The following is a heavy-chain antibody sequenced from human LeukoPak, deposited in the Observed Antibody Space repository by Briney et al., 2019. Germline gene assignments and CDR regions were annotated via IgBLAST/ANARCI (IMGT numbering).Heavy chain of an antibody. V-gene: IGHV4-30-4*01. Sequence: PSQTLSLTCTVSGGSSSSGDYYWSWIRQPPGKGLEWIGYIYYSGSTYYNPSLKSRVTISVDTSKNQFSLKLSSVTAADTAVYYCARLGYCSSTSCRTFDYWGQGTLVTVSS. CDR2: IYYSGST. J-gene: IGHJ4*02. D-gene: IGHD2-2*01. CDR1: GGSSSSGDYY. CDR3: ARLGYCSSTSCRTFDY.